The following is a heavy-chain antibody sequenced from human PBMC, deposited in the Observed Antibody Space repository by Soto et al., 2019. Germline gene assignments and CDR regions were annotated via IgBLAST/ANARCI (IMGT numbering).Heavy chain of an antibody. D-gene: IGHD5-18*01. CDR3: ARYGYSYSATFFDY. CDR1: VHTISSGFYY. Sequence: PSDSLSLTGAVSVHTISSGFYYWAWVQQPPGKGLEWIGSIYHTESTYYNPSLKSRVTMSVDTSKNQLSLKLSSMTAADTAVYFCARYGYSYSATFFDYWGQGTRVTVSS. V-gene: IGHV4-38-2*01. J-gene: IGHJ4*02. CDR2: IYHTEST.